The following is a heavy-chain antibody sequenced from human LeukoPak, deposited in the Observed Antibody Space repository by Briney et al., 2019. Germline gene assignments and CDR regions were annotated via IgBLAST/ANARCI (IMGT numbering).Heavy chain of an antibody. J-gene: IGHJ4*02. Sequence: SVKVSCKASGYTFTSYAISWVRQAPGQGLEWMGRIIPILGIANYAQKFQGRVTITADKSTSTAYMELSSLRSEDTAVYYCARDPSTAAAATDYWGQGTLVTVSS. CDR2: IIPILGIA. D-gene: IGHD6-13*01. V-gene: IGHV1-69*04. CDR1: GYTFTSYA. CDR3: ARDPSTAAAATDY.